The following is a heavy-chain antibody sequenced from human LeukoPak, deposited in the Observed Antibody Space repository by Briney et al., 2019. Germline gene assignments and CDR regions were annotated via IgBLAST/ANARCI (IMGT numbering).Heavy chain of an antibody. CDR1: GDSISSYY. CDR2: IYYSGST. J-gene: IGHJ3*02. D-gene: IGHD4-17*01. Sequence: PSETLSLTCTVSGDSISSYYWNGIRQPPGKGLEWIGYIYYSGSTNYNPSLKSRVTISLDTSRNQFSLKLSSVTAADTAVYYCARDVYGDYVNDAFDIWGQGTMVTVSS. V-gene: IGHV4-59*01. CDR3: ARDVYGDYVNDAFDI.